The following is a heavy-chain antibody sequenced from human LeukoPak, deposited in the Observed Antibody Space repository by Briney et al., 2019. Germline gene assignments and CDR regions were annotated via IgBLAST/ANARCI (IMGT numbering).Heavy chain of an antibody. CDR2: IDYSGST. CDR3: ARRVVSNPVTTPSNWLDP. V-gene: IGHV4-59*11. J-gene: IGHJ5*02. Sequence: SETLSLTCIVSGGSIIDSQYWNWVRLPPGKGLEWIGHIDYSGSTNYNPSLKSRVAISVDTSKNHFSLKLTSVTAADTAVYYCARRVVSNPVTTPSNWLDPWGQGILVTVSS. CDR1: GGSIIDSQY. D-gene: IGHD4-23*01.